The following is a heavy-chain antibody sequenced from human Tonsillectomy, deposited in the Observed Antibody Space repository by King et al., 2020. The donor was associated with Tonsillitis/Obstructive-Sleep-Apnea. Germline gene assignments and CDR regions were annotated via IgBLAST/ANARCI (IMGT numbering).Heavy chain of an antibody. CDR2: INHSGST. J-gene: IGHJ6*03. Sequence: VQLQQWGAGLLKPSETLSLTCAVYGGSFSGYYWSWIRQPPGKGLEWVGEINHSGSTNYNPSLKSRVTISVDTSKNQFSLKLNSVTDADTAVYYCARGRGSGWGYYYYYVDVWDKGATVPVSS. D-gene: IGHD6-19*01. V-gene: IGHV4-34*01. CDR1: GGSFSGYY. CDR3: ARGRGSGWGYYYYYVDV.